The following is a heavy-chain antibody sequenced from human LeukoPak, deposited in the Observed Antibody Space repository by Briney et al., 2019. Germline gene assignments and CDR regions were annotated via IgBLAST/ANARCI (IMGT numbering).Heavy chain of an antibody. Sequence: SQTLSLTCTVSNGSISSGRFYWSWIRQPAGKGLEWIGQIYTSGSTNYNPSLKSRVTISVDTSKNQFFLKLSAVTAADTAVYYCARDGGGYCSGGRCYMGDGFEYWGQGILVSVSS. CDR1: NGSISSGRFY. V-gene: IGHV4-61*09. CDR3: ARDGGGYCSGGRCYMGDGFEY. D-gene: IGHD2-15*01. CDR2: IYTSGST. J-gene: IGHJ4*02.